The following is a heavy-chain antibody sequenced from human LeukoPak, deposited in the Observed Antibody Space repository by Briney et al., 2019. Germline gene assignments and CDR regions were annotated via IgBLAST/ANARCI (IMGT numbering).Heavy chain of an antibody. CDR3: ARLGSSDI. J-gene: IGHJ3*02. V-gene: IGHV1-2*02. Sequence: GASVKVSCKASVYTFIAVYMHWVRDAPGQGLEWMGWINPNRGGTNYAQQFHGRVTMTRDTSISTAYMQLSRLTSDDTAVYFCARLGSSDIWGQGTMVTVSS. CDR2: INPNRGGT. D-gene: IGHD3-16*01. CDR1: VYTFIAVY.